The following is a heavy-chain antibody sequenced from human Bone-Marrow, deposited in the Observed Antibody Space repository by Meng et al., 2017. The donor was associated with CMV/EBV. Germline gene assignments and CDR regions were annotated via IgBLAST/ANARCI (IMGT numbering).Heavy chain of an antibody. V-gene: IGHV3-48*01. CDR3: ARNGFGYYYDSSGYH. D-gene: IGHD3-22*01. CDR2: ISSSSSTI. Sequence: GESLKISCAASGFTFSSYSMNWVRQAPGKGLEWVSYISSSSSTIYYADSVKGRFTISRDNSKNTLYLQMNSLRAEDTAVYYCARNGFGYYYDSSGYHWGQGTLVTVSS. CDR1: GFTFSSYS. J-gene: IGHJ4*02.